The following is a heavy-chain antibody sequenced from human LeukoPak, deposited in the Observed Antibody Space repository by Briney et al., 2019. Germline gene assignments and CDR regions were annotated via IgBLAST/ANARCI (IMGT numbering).Heavy chain of an antibody. CDR1: GFTFSSYG. V-gene: IGHV3-30*02. CDR2: IRYDGSNK. J-gene: IGHJ6*03. CDR3: AKGGGRSSYYYYYMDV. D-gene: IGHD1-26*01. Sequence: TGGSLRLSCAASGFTFSSYGMHWVRQAPGKGLEWVAFIRYDGSNKYYADSVKGRFTISRDNSKNTLYLQMNSLRAEDTAVYYCAKGGGRSSYYYYYMDVWGKGTTVTVSS.